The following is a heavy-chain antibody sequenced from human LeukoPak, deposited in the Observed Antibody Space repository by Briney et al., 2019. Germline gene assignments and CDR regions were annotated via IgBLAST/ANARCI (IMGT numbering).Heavy chain of an antibody. Sequence: ASVKVSCKASGYTFTGYYMHWVRQGPGQGLEWMGWINPNSGGTNYAQKFQGRVTMTRDTSISTAYMELSRLRSDDTAVYYCARDPIAARMDYYYYMDVWGKGTTVTVSS. D-gene: IGHD6-6*01. CDR3: ARDPIAARMDYYYYMDV. CDR1: GYTFTGYY. J-gene: IGHJ6*03. CDR2: INPNSGGT. V-gene: IGHV1-2*02.